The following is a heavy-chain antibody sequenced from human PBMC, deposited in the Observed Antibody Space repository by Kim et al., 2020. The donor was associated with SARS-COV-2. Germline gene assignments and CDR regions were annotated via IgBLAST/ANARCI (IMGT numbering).Heavy chain of an antibody. CDR3: ARDSLETSPFDY. J-gene: IGHJ4*02. V-gene: IGHV3-7*01. D-gene: IGHD1-1*01. Sequence: YVDSVKGRFTISRDNAKNSLYLQMNSLRAEDTAVYYCARDSLETSPFDYWGQGTLVTVSS.